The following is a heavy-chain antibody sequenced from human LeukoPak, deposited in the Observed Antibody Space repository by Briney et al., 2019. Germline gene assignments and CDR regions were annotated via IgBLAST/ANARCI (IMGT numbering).Heavy chain of an antibody. Sequence: GASVKVSCKASGGTFNNYAISWVRQAPGQGLEWMGGIIPISDTANDAQKFKGRVTITADKSTSTVYMELSSLRSEDTAVYYCTTDYYYDSSGSYYTIDYWGQGTLVTVSS. CDR2: IIPISDTA. CDR1: GGTFNNYA. V-gene: IGHV1-69*06. CDR3: TTDYYYDSSGSYYTIDY. J-gene: IGHJ4*02. D-gene: IGHD3-22*01.